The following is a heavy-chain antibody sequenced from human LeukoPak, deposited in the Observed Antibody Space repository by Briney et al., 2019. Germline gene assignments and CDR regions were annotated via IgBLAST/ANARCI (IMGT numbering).Heavy chain of an antibody. Sequence: GGSLRLSCTASGVTLSTYAIHWVRQAPGKGLEWVAYDGDKTYYADSVTGRFTISRDNSKYTLYLQMNSLRAEDTAIYYCARETGDSGDYLDYWGQGTLVTVSS. J-gene: IGHJ4*02. V-gene: IGHV3-30*04. CDR2: YDGDKT. CDR1: GVTLSTYA. D-gene: IGHD7-27*01. CDR3: ARETGDSGDYLDY.